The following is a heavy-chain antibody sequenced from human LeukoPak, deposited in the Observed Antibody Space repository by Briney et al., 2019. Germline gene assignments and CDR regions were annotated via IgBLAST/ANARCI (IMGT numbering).Heavy chain of an antibody. CDR1: GFMFSSNW. D-gene: IGHD3-22*01. V-gene: IGHV3-7*01. CDR2: IKEDGTET. J-gene: IGHJ4*02. CDR3: ARGAEYYYDSSGYFPFDY. Sequence: AGGSLRLSCAASGFMFSSNWMSWVRLAPGKGLEWVANIKEDGTETYYVDSVKGRFTISRDNAKNSLYLQMNSLRAEDTAVYYCARGAEYYYDSSGYFPFDYWGQGTLVTVSS.